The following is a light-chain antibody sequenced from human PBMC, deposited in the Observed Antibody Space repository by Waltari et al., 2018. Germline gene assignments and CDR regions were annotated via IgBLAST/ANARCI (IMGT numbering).Light chain of an antibody. CDR2: GGS. CDR3: MQHKALPLT. J-gene: IGKJ4*01. Sequence: DIVMTQTPLSLPVTPGEQASISCRSSQSLLHTDGYTYLDWFLQKPGQSPQVLIYGGSNRASGVPDRFSGSGSGTEFTLKINKVEAEDVGLYYCMQHKALPLTFGGGTKVEIK. CDR1: QSLLHTDGYTY. V-gene: IGKV2-40*01.